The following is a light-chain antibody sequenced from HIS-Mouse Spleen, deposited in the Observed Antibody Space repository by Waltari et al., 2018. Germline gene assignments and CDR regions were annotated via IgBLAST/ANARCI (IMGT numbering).Light chain of an antibody. Sequence: QSALTQPASVSGSPGQSITISCTGTSSDVGGSNYVSGYQQHPGKAPKLMIYEVSNRPSGVSNRFSGSKSGNTASLTISGLQAEDEADYYCSSYTSSSPYVVFGGGTKLTVL. V-gene: IGLV2-14*01. J-gene: IGLJ2*01. CDR3: SSYTSSSPYVV. CDR2: EVS. CDR1: SSDVGGSNY.